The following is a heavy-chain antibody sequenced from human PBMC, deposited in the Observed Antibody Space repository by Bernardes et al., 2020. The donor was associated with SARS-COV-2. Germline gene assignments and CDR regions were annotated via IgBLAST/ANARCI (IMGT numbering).Heavy chain of an antibody. CDR3: ARERKGDSSGVE. J-gene: IGHJ1*01. V-gene: IGHV3-33*01. CDR1: GFTFNTHG. D-gene: IGHD3-22*01. CDR2: IWADGNKK. Sequence: GGSLRLSCAASGFTFNTHGMHWVRQAPGKGLEWVAVIWADGNKKYYGDSVRGRFTISRDNSKNTLYLQMNSLSAEDTAVYYCARERKGDSSGVEWGQGTLVTVSS.